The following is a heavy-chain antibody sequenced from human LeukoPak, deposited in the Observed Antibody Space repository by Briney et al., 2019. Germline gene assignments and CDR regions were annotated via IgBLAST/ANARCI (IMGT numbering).Heavy chain of an antibody. Sequence: GGSLRLSCAASGFTFDDNGMTWVRQAPGKGLKWVSSIDWNGGSTGYADSVKGRFTISRDNAKSSLYLQMNSLRAEDTALYYCARDRRGYSVFDYWGQGTLVTVSS. CDR2: IDWNGGST. CDR1: GFTFDDNG. D-gene: IGHD2-21*01. V-gene: IGHV3-20*04. J-gene: IGHJ4*02. CDR3: ARDRRGYSVFDY.